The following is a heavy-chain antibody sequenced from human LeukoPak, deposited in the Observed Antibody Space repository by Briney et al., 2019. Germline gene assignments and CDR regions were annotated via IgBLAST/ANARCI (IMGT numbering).Heavy chain of an antibody. J-gene: IGHJ5*02. Sequence: PSETLSLTCAVYGGSFSGYYWSWIRQPPGKGLEWIGEINHSGSTNYNPSLKSRVTISVDTSKNQFSLKLSSVTAADTAVYYCARVMWESTEDWFDPWGQGTLVTVSS. V-gene: IGHV4-34*01. CDR3: ARVMWESTEDWFDP. CDR1: GGSFSGYY. CDR2: INHSGST. D-gene: IGHD1-26*01.